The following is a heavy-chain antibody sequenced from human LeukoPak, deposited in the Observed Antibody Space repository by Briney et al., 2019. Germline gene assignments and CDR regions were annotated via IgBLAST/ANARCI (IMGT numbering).Heavy chain of an antibody. Sequence: PGGSLRLSCAASGFTFSSYSMNWVRQAPGKGLEWVSSISSSSSYIYYADSVKGRFTISRDNAKNSLFLQMNSLRAGDTAVYYCARGPRYCIGGNCNSRPVQMDVWGKGTTVTISS. D-gene: IGHD2-15*01. CDR1: GFTFSSYS. CDR3: ARGPRYCIGGNCNSRPVQMDV. V-gene: IGHV3-21*01. J-gene: IGHJ6*04. CDR2: ISSSSSYI.